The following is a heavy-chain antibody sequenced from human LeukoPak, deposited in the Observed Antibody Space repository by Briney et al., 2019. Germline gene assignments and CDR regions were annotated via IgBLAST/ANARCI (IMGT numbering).Heavy chain of an antibody. V-gene: IGHV3-23*01. Sequence: GGSLRLSCAASGFTFTSHAMNWVRQAPGKGLEWVSAVSGGGDSTYYADSVKGRFAISRDNSKNTLYLQMNSLRAEDTAVYYCAKDQDSSSWYRPYYYYGMDVWGQGTTVTVSS. CDR3: AKDQDSSSWYRPYYYYGMDV. D-gene: IGHD6-13*01. CDR1: GFTFTSHA. CDR2: VSGGGDST. J-gene: IGHJ6*02.